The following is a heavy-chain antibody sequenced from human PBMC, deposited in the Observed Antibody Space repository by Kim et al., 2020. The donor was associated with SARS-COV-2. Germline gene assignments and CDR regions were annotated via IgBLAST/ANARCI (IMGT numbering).Heavy chain of an antibody. Sequence: SETLSLTCAVYGGSFSGYYWSWIRQPPGKGLEWIGEINHSGSTNYNASLKSRVTISVVTSKNQFSLQLSSVTAADTAVYYCGRGPRYVDTAMVGDYGVDVWGQGTAVTLSS. CDR3: GRGPRYVDTAMVGDYGVDV. J-gene: IGHJ6*02. D-gene: IGHD5-18*01. CDR2: INHSGST. V-gene: IGHV4-34*01. CDR1: GGSFSGYY.